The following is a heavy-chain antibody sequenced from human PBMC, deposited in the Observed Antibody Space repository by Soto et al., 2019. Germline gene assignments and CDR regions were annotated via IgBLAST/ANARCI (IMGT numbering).Heavy chain of an antibody. V-gene: IGHV4-59*01. J-gene: IGHJ5*02. D-gene: IGHD1-26*01. CDR1: GDSISTDY. CDR3: ARDPSGHPPLYRFDP. Sequence: SETLSLTCTVSGDSISTDYWHWIRLPPGKGLEWMGYIYYTGDTNYSPSLKSRVTISLDTSKNQFSLKLSSVTAADTAVYYCARDPSGHPPLYRFDPWGQGTLVTVSS. CDR2: IYYTGDT.